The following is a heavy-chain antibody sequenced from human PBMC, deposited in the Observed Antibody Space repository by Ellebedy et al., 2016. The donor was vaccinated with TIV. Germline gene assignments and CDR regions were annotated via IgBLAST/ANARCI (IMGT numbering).Heavy chain of an antibody. CDR1: GGSISSSSYY. CDR3: ARGPYSSAPFDY. Sequence: MPSETLSLTCTVSGGSISSSSYYWGWIRQPPGKGLEWLGNIYYSGSTYYNPSLKSRVTISVDTSENQFSLKLSSVTAADTAVYYCARGPYSSAPFDYWGQGTLVTVSS. J-gene: IGHJ4*02. CDR2: IYYSGST. D-gene: IGHD6-25*01. V-gene: IGHV4-39*07.